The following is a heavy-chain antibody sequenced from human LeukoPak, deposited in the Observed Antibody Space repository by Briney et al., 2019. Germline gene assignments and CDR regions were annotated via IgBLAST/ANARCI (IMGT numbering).Heavy chain of an antibody. J-gene: IGHJ5*02. D-gene: IGHD6-19*01. CDR1: GGSIRSYY. Sequence: SETLSLTCTVSGGSIRSYYWSWIRQPAGKGLEWIGRIYTSGSTNYNPSLKSRVTMSVDTSKNQFSLKLSSVAAADTAVYYCAREPRIAVAGVGWFDPWGQGTLVTVSS. CDR2: IYTSGST. CDR3: AREPRIAVAGVGWFDP. V-gene: IGHV4-4*07.